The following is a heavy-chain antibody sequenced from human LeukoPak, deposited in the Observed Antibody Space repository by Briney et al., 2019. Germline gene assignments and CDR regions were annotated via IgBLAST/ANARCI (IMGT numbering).Heavy chain of an antibody. Sequence: KPSETLSLTCTVSGGSISNDYWSWSRQPPGKGMEGIGDIYYSGSTNYNPSLKSRVTMSVDTSKNQFSLKLSSVTAADTAVYYCARDKDSSGEFDYSGQGTLVTVSS. J-gene: IGHJ4*02. CDR3: ARDKDSSGEFDY. V-gene: IGHV4-59*01. D-gene: IGHD3-22*01. CDR2: IYYSGST. CDR1: GGSISNDY.